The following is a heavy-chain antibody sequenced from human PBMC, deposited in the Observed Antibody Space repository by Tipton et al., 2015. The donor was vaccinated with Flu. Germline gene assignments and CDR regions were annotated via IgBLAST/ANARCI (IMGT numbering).Heavy chain of an antibody. J-gene: IGHJ6*02. D-gene: IGHD3/OR15-3a*01. CDR1: GGSISSDSYY. CDR3: ARLKLFALVNHSYSYGLDV. CDR2: IYTSGST. Sequence: TLSLTCTVSGGSISSDSYYWSWIRQPAGKGLEWIGRIYTSGSTNYNPSLKSRVTISLDTSKNQFSLQLKSVTASDTAVYYCARLKLFALVNHSYSYGLDVWCQGTTVSVS. V-gene: IGHV4-61*02.